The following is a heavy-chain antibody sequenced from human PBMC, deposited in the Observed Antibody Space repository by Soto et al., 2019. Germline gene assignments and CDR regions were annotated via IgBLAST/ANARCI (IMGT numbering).Heavy chain of an antibody. J-gene: IGHJ6*02. CDR2: ISGSGGRT. V-gene: IGHV3-23*01. Sequence: EVQLLESGGGLVQPGGSLRLSCEASGFTFSIYAMNWVRQAPGKGLEWVSVISGSGGRTYYADSVKGRFTMSRDNSKNTLYLQMNSLRAEDTAVYYCAKEVVVESAGRSHYYYYGLDVWGQGTTVTVSS. CDR3: AKEVVVESAGRSHYYYYGLDV. D-gene: IGHD2-2*01. CDR1: GFTFSIYA.